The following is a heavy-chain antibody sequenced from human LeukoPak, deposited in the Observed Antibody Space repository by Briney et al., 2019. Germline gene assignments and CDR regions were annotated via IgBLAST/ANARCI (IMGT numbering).Heavy chain of an antibody. V-gene: IGHV3-30*04. CDR2: ISYDGSNK. CDR3: ARRMVRGVITEKPFDY. D-gene: IGHD3-10*01. J-gene: IGHJ4*02. Sequence: PGGSLRLSCAASGFTFSSYAMHWVRQAPGKGLEWVAVISYDGSNKCYADSVKGRFTISRDNSKNTLYLQMNSLRAEDTAVYYCARRMVRGVITEKPFDYWGQGTLVTVSS. CDR1: GFTFSSYA.